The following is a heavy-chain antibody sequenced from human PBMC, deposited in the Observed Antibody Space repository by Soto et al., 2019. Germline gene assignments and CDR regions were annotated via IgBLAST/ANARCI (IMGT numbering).Heavy chain of an antibody. D-gene: IGHD3-16*01. V-gene: IGHV3-7*01. J-gene: IGHJ4*02. CDR2: IKQDGSDK. Sequence: EVQLVESGGGLVKPGGSLRLSCAASGFAFSSCWMSWVRQAPGKGLEWVANIKQDGSDKYYLDSVKGRFTISRDNAKNSLYLQMSSLRAEDTAVYYCARSRCSYAPWQGVDWGQGTLVIVSS. CDR3: ARSRCSYAPWQGVD. CDR1: GFAFSSCW.